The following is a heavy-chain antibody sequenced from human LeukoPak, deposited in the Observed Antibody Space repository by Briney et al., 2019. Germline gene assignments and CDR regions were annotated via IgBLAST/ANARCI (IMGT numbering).Heavy chain of an antibody. CDR3: VRVGGSPLGALDI. CDR1: GGSFSGYY. J-gene: IGHJ3*02. V-gene: IGHV4-34*01. CDR2: INHSGST. Sequence: PSETLSLTCAVYGGSFSGYYWSWIRQPPGKGLEWIGEINHSGSTNYNPSLKSRVTMSGDTPKNQFSLKLISVTAADTAVYYCVRVGGSPLGALDIWGQGTMVTVSS. D-gene: IGHD1-14*01.